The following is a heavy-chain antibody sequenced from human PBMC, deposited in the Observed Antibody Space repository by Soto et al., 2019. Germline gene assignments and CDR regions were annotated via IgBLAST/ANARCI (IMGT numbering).Heavy chain of an antibody. Sequence: SETLSLTCTVSGGSISSGDYYWNWIRQHPGKGLEWIGYMYNSGSTYYNTSLKSRVTISVDTSKNQFSLKLSSVTAADTAVYYCARDRSGGSCYYDYWGQGTLVTVSS. D-gene: IGHD2-15*01. CDR2: MYNSGST. CDR3: ARDRSGGSCYYDY. CDR1: GGSISSGDYY. V-gene: IGHV4-31*03. J-gene: IGHJ4*02.